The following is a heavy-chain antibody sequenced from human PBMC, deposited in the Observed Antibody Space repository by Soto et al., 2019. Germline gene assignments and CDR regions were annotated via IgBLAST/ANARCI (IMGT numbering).Heavy chain of an antibody. V-gene: IGHV3-48*01. J-gene: IGHJ4*02. CDR3: ASDLNYGLFDY. CDR2: ISSSSSNI. CDR1: GFTFSSYS. Sequence: EVQLVESGGGVVQPGGSLRLSCAASGFTFSSYSMNWVRQAPGKGLEWVSYISSSSSNIYYADSVKGRFTISRDNAKNSVYLHMIRLRADDTAVYDCASDLNYGLFDYWGQGTLVTVSS. D-gene: IGHD4-17*01.